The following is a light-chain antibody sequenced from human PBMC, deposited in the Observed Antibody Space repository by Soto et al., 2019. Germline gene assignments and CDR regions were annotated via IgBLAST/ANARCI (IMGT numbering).Light chain of an antibody. CDR1: QSVSSSS. V-gene: IGKV3-20*01. CDR3: QQYGGSPRT. J-gene: IGKJ1*01. CDR2: DAS. Sequence: EIGLPQSPGTLSLSPGERATLSCSASQSVSSSSLAGYQQKRGQAPMLLIHDASIMATGIQDRFSGSGSGTDFTLTISRLEPEACAVYYCQQYGGSPRTFGQGTKVEVK.